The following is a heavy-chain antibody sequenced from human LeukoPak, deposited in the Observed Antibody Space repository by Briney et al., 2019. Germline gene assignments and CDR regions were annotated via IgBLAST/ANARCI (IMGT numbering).Heavy chain of an antibody. CDR1: GGSVSSYY. CDR2: MYYSGST. Sequence: PSETLSLTCTVSGGSVSSYYWSWIRQPPGKGLEWIGYMYYSGSTNYNPSLKSRVTISIDTSKNQFSLKLNSVTAADTAVYYCARTTEAHSWRTRYYDYYMDVWGKGTTVTVSS. D-gene: IGHD6-13*01. CDR3: ARTTEAHSWRTRYYDYYMDV. J-gene: IGHJ6*03. V-gene: IGHV4-59*02.